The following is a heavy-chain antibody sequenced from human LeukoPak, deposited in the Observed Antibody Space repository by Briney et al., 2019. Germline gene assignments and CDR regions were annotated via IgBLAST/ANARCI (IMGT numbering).Heavy chain of an antibody. CDR2: ISTHNGNT. V-gene: IGHV1-18*01. CDR3: ARNLGEEHNLYYGLDV. J-gene: IGHJ6*02. Sequence: ASVKVSCKASGYPFTRFAINWVRQAPGQGLEWMGWISTHNGNTKYAETLRGRLTMTTDTSTNTAYMELRGLRSDDTAVYYCARNLGEEHNLYYGLDVWGQGTTVAVSS. CDR1: GYPFTRFA. D-gene: IGHD3-10*01.